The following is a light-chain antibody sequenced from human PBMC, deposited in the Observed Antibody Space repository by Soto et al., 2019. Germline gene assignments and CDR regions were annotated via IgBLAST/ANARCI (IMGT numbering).Light chain of an antibody. Sequence: SVLTQPPSASGTPGQRVTISCSGSTSNIGSNTVNWYQQLAGKAPRLLIYSDNQRPSGVPDRFSGSKSGTSASLAISGLQSEDEADYYCATWDDILNGVVFGGGTKLTVL. J-gene: IGLJ2*01. CDR2: SDN. CDR3: ATWDDILNGVV. V-gene: IGLV1-44*01. CDR1: TSNIGSNT.